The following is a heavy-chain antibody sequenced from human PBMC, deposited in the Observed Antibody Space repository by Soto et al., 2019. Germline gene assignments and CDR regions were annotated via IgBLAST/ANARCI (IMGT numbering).Heavy chain of an antibody. Sequence: QVQLQESGPGLVKPSETLSLTCTVSGGSISSYYWSWIRQPPGKGLEWIGYIYYSGSTNYNPSLKSRVTISVDTSKNQFSLKLSSVTAADTAVYYCARVAGDLSSGWGARAWFDPWGQGTLVTVSS. CDR3: ARVAGDLSSGWGARAWFDP. D-gene: IGHD6-19*01. J-gene: IGHJ5*02. CDR1: GGSISSYY. CDR2: IYYSGST. V-gene: IGHV4-59*01.